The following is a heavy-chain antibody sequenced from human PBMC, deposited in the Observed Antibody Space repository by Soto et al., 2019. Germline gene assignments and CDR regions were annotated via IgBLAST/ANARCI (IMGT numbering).Heavy chain of an antibody. CDR3: VKEQDV. J-gene: IGHJ6*02. V-gene: IGHV3-23*01. CDR2: ISPSGDST. Sequence: GGSLRLSCEASGFIFSTYSMTWVRQAPGEGLEWVAAISPSGDSTYYADSVKGRLTISRDNSKNTVFLQMNSLSADDTALYYCVKEQDVWGQGISVTVSS. CDR1: GFIFSTYS.